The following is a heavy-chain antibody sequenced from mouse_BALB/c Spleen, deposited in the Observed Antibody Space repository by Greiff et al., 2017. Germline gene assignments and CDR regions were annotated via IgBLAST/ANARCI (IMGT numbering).Heavy chain of an antibody. Sequence: QVQLQQSGAELMKPGASVKISCKATGYTFSSYWIEWVKQRPGHGLEWIGEILPGSGSTNYNEKFKGKATFTADTSSNTAYMQLSSLTSEDSAVYYCARGSSGDARDYFDYWGQGTTLTVSS. CDR3: ARGSSGDARDYFDY. J-gene: IGHJ2*01. CDR1: GYTFSSYW. D-gene: IGHD3-1*01. CDR2: ILPGSGST. V-gene: IGHV1-9*01.